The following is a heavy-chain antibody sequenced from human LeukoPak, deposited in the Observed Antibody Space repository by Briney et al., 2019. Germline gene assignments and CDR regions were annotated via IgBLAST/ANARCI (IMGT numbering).Heavy chain of an antibody. Sequence: GGSLRLSCAASGFTFSSYAMSWVRQAPGKGLEWVSAISGSGGSTYYADSVKGRFTISRDNSKNTLYLQMSSLRAEDTAVYYCAKDQVPGGIPYFDYWGQGTLVTVSS. D-gene: IGHD1-26*01. CDR1: GFTFSSYA. J-gene: IGHJ4*02. CDR2: ISGSGGST. V-gene: IGHV3-23*01. CDR3: AKDQVPGGIPYFDY.